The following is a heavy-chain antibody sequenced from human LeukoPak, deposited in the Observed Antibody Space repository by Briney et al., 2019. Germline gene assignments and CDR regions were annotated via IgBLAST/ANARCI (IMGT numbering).Heavy chain of an antibody. D-gene: IGHD3-9*01. CDR2: IYYSGST. V-gene: IGHV4-39*01. CDR1: GGSISSSSYY. Sequence: SETLSLTCTVSGGSISSSSYYWGWIRQPPGKGLEWIGSIYYSGSTYYNPSLKSRVTISVDTSKNQFSLKLSSVTAADTAVHYCARRSPYYDILTGYYPDTFDPWGQGTLVTVSS. J-gene: IGHJ5*02. CDR3: ARRSPYYDILTGYYPDTFDP.